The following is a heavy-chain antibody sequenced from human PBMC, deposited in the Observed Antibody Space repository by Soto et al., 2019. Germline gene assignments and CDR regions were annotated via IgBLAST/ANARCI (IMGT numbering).Heavy chain of an antibody. CDR2: FDPEDGET. CDR3: ATHGSGLRPYYYYGMDV. V-gene: IGHV1-24*01. CDR1: GYTLTELS. J-gene: IGHJ6*02. Sequence: EASVKVSCKVSGYTLTELSMHWVRQAPGKGLEWMGGFDPEDGETIYAQKFQGRVTMTEDTSTDTAYMELSSLRSEDTAVYYCATHGSGLRPYYYYGMDVWGQGTTVTVSS. D-gene: IGHD3-10*01.